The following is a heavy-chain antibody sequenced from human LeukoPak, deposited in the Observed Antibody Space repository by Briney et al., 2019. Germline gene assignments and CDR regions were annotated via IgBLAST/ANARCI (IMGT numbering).Heavy chain of an antibody. CDR2: INPNSGGT. V-gene: IGHV1-2*02. J-gene: IGHJ5*02. D-gene: IGHD6-6*01. CDR1: GYTFTGYY. CDR3: ARDKAGSSSVWFDP. Sequence: ASVKVSCKASGYTFTGYYMHWVRQAPGQGLEWRGWINPNSGGTNYAQKFQGRVTMTRDTSISTAYMELSRLRSDDTAVYYCARDKAGSSSVWFDPWGQGTLVTVSS.